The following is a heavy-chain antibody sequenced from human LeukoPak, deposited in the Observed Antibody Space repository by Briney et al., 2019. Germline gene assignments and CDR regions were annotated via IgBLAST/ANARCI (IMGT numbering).Heavy chain of an antibody. Sequence: ASVKVSCKASAYSFTDYYMHWVRQAPGQGLEWMGWINPNSGGTNYAQKFQGRVTMTRDTSISTAYMELSRLRSDDTAVYYCARGQYNYGRDWFDPWGQGTLVTVPS. CDR3: ARGQYNYGRDWFDP. V-gene: IGHV1-2*02. CDR2: INPNSGGT. D-gene: IGHD5-18*01. J-gene: IGHJ5*02. CDR1: AYSFTDYY.